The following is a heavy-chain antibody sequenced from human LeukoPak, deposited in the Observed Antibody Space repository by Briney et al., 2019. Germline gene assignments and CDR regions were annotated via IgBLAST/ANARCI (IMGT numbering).Heavy chain of an antibody. D-gene: IGHD1-1*01. CDR2: INPLTGST. V-gene: IGHV1-2*02. CDR1: GYTFTDYY. CDR3: AGYTEVLGRHFDY. Sequence: ASVTVSCKASGYTFTDYYMHWVRQAPRQGLEWVGWINPLTGSTGYAQKFQGRVTMTRDTSISTTYMELTRLRSDDTAVYFCAGYTEVLGRHFDYWGQGTPVTVFS. J-gene: IGHJ4*02.